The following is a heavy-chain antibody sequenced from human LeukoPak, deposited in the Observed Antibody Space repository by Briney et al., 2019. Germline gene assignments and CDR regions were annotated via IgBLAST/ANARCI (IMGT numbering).Heavy chain of an antibody. CDR2: ISYDGSNK. CDR1: GFTFSSYA. J-gene: IGHJ4*02. CDR3: ARVYLSPR. Sequence: PGGSLRLSCAASGFTFSSYAMHWVRQAPGKGLEWVAVISYDGSNKYYADSVKGRFTISRDNSKDTLYLQMNSLRAEDTAVYYCARVYLSPRWGQGTLVTVSS. D-gene: IGHD3-16*02. V-gene: IGHV3-30*04.